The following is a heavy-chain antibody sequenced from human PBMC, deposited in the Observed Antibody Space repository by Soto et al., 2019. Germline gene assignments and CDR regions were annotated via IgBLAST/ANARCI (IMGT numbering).Heavy chain of an antibody. V-gene: IGHV5-10-1*01. CDR2: IDPSDSYT. D-gene: IGHD5-18*01. J-gene: IGHJ4*02. CDR1: GYSFTSYW. CDR3: ARPALLADSYGLVYYFDY. Sequence: PGESLKISCKGSGYSFTSYWISWVRQMPGKGLEWMGRIDPSDSYTNYSPSFQGHVTTSADKSISTAYLQWSSLKASDTAMYYCARPALLADSYGLVYYFDYWGQGTLVTVSS.